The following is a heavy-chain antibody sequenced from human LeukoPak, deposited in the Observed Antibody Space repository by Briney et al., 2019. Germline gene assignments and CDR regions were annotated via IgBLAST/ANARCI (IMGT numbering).Heavy chain of an antibody. CDR1: GFTFSSYS. CDR2: ISGSGGST. J-gene: IGHJ4*02. CDR3: AKDLEFSGSYPTYFDY. V-gene: IGHV3-23*01. Sequence: GGSLRLSCAASGFTFSSYSMNWVRQAPGKGLEWVSAISGSGGSTYYADSVKGRFTISRDNFKNTLYLQMNSLRAEDTAVYYWAKDLEFSGSYPTYFDYWGQGTLVTVSS. D-gene: IGHD1-26*01.